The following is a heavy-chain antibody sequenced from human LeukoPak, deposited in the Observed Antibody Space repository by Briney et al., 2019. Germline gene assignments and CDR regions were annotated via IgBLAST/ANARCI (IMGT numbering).Heavy chain of an antibody. CDR1: GYTITSYD. J-gene: IGHJ4*02. D-gene: IGHD3-22*01. CDR2: MNPNTGNT. V-gene: IGHV1-8*02. Sequence: ASVKVSCKASGYTITSYDINWVRQATGQGLEWMGWMNPNTGNTGCAQKFQGRVTMTRDMSTNTVYMALSSLRSEDTAVYYCARQYYYDSSGYSRAFDYWGQGTLVTVSS. CDR3: ARQYYYDSSGYSRAFDY.